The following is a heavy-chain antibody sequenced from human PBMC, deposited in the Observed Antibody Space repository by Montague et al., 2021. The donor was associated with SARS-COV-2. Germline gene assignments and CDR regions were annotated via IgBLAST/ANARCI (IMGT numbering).Heavy chain of an antibody. V-gene: IGHV4-34*01. CDR2: ISHLGRA. J-gene: IGHJ4*02. CDR3: TRGAPGY. CDR1: GQSFIDYN. Sequence: SETLSLTCAVYGQSFIDYNWRWSRQPTWKLLSLLEQISHLGRANYNPSLKSRVTLSVDTAKNQFSLKLTSVNVADTAVYYCTRGAPGYWGQGTLVTVSS.